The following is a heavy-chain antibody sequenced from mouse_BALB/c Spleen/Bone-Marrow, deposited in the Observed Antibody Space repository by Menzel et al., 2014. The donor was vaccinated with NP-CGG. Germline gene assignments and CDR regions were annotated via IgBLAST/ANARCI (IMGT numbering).Heavy chain of an antibody. Sequence: VQLVESGAELARPGASVKLSCKASGYTFTSYWMQWVKQRPGQGLEWIGAIYPGDGDTRYTQKFKDKATLTADKSSSTAYMQLSSLASEDSAVYYCARGTGPDYWGQGTTLTVSS. CDR2: IYPGDGDT. J-gene: IGHJ2*01. D-gene: IGHD4-1*01. V-gene: IGHV1-87*01. CDR1: GYTFTSYW. CDR3: ARGTGPDY.